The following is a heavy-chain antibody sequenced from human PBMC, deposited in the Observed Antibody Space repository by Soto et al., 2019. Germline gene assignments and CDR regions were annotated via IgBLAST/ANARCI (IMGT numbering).Heavy chain of an antibody. V-gene: IGHV3-48*03. Sequence: EVQVVESGGGLVQPGGSLRLPCAASGFPFSNYEMNWVRQAPGKGLEWLSYIDSSGNPKNYADSVKGRFTISRDNAENSLFLQMNSLRAENTAFYYCASEGRIGNHDAFDIWGRGTLVTVSS. CDR3: ASEGRIGNHDAFDI. J-gene: IGHJ3*02. D-gene: IGHD3-10*01. CDR2: IDSSGNPK. CDR1: GFPFSNYE.